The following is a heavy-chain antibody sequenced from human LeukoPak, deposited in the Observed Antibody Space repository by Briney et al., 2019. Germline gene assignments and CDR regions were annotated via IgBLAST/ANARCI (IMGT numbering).Heavy chain of an antibody. Sequence: SETLSLTCTVSDGSISSYYWSWIRQPPGRGLEYIGYTHYSGATNYNPSLKSRVTISLGTSGNQFSLKLSSVTAADTAVYYCASGYCGGACQLGGVDMWGQGTMVTVSS. CDR2: THYSGAT. J-gene: IGHJ3*02. D-gene: IGHD2-21*02. CDR3: ASGYCGGACQLGGVDM. CDR1: DGSISSYY. V-gene: IGHV4-59*01.